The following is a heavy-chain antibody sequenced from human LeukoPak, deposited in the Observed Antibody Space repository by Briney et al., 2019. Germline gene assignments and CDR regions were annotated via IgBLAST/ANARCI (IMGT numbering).Heavy chain of an antibody. Sequence: PGGSLRLFCAASGFTFSSYDMHWVRQATGKGLEWVSAIGTAGDTYYPGSVKGRFTISRDNSKNTVFLQMNSLRAEDTAVYYCAKDGSDIYVRGAFDIWGQGTMVIVSS. CDR3: AKDGSDIYVRGAFDI. D-gene: IGHD5-18*01. CDR1: GFTFSSYD. J-gene: IGHJ3*02. CDR2: IGTAGDT. V-gene: IGHV3-13*01.